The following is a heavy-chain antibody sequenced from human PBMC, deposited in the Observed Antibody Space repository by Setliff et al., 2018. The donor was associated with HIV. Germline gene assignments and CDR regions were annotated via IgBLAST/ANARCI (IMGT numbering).Heavy chain of an antibody. Sequence: ASVKVSCKASGGTLSNYGMSWVRQAPGQGLEWMGGIIPMLAVANYAQNFQGRVTITADKSTSTAYMELSSLRSEDTAVYYCARGRYYYDTSGYLPPPYWGQGTLVTVSS. CDR3: ARGRYYYDTSGYLPPPY. J-gene: IGHJ4*02. CDR2: IIPMLAVA. CDR1: GGTLSNYG. V-gene: IGHV1-69*10. D-gene: IGHD3-22*01.